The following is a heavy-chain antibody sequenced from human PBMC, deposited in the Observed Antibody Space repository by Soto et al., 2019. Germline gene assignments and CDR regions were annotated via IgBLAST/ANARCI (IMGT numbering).Heavy chain of an antibody. Sequence: QVQLQESGPGLVKPSQTLSLTCTVSGGSISSGGYYWSWIRQHPGKGLEWIGYIYNSGSTYYNPSPXSXITISAATSKNRFSLKLSSVTAADTAVYYCARDPAPWGQGTLVTVSS. CDR2: IYNSGST. CDR3: ARDPAP. CDR1: GGSISSGGYY. V-gene: IGHV4-31*03. J-gene: IGHJ5*02.